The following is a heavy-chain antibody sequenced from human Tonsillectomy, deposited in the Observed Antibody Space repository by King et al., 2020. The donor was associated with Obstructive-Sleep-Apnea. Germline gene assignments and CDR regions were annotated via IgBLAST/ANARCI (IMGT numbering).Heavy chain of an antibody. Sequence: QLVQSGGGLVQPGGSLRLSCAASGFTFSSYSMNWVRQAPGKGLEWVSYISSSSSTIYYADSVKGRFTISRDNAKNSLYLQMNSLRAEDTAVYHCAREGYDSSGSGWFGPWGQGTLVTVSS. CDR3: AREGYDSSGSGWFGP. CDR1: GFTFSSYS. V-gene: IGHV3-48*04. CDR2: ISSSSSTI. J-gene: IGHJ5*02. D-gene: IGHD3-22*01.